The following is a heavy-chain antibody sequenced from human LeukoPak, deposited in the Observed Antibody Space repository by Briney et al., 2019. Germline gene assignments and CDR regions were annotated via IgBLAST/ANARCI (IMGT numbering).Heavy chain of an antibody. CDR3: ARASGGWDLDY. Sequence: GGSLRLSCAASGFTFNVFHMNWVRQAPGKGLEWISSITSSGTYITYADSIQGRFTISRDNAKNSLYLQMISLRVDDTALYYCARASGGWDLDYWGHGTLVTVSS. CDR1: GFTFNVFH. V-gene: IGHV3-21*01. J-gene: IGHJ4*01. CDR2: ITSSGTYI. D-gene: IGHD1-26*01.